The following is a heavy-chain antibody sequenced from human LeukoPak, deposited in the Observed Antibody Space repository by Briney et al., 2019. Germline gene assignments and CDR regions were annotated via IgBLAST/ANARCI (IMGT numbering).Heavy chain of an antibody. CDR1: GYTLTELS. Sequence: ASVKVSCKVSGYTLTELSMHWVRQAPGKGLEWMGGFDPEDGGTIYAQKFQGRVTMTEDTSTDTAYMELSSLRSEDTAVYYCATAPQRYSSGWYGDYWGQGTLVTVSS. CDR2: FDPEDGGT. D-gene: IGHD6-19*01. V-gene: IGHV1-24*01. J-gene: IGHJ4*02. CDR3: ATAPQRYSSGWYGDY.